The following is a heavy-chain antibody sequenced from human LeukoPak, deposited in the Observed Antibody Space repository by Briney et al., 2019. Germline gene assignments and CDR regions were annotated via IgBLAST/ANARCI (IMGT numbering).Heavy chain of an antibody. CDR1: GGSISTYY. Sequence: PSETLSLTCAVSGGSISTYYWSWIRQPPGKGLEWIGYIHYSGSSNYNPSLKSRVTMSVDTSKNQFSLKLSSVTAADTAVYYCARDRYYYDSSGYIRMDVWGKGTTVTISS. J-gene: IGHJ6*03. V-gene: IGHV4-59*12. D-gene: IGHD3-22*01. CDR2: IHYSGSS. CDR3: ARDRYYYDSSGYIRMDV.